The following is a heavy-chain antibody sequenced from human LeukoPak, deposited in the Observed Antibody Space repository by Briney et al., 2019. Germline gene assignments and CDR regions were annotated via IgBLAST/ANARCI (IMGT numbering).Heavy chain of an antibody. D-gene: IGHD6-19*01. CDR2: ISASGTLT. Sequence: GGSLRLSCTASGFSFSSYEMNWVRQAPGKGLEWISYISASGTLTHYADSVEGRFTISRDNSKNSLFLQMNSLRGEDTAVYYCARDGTPSYTSGWVYMAAWGKGTTVTISS. V-gene: IGHV3-48*03. CDR3: ARDGTPSYTSGWVYMAA. CDR1: GFSFSSYE. J-gene: IGHJ6*04.